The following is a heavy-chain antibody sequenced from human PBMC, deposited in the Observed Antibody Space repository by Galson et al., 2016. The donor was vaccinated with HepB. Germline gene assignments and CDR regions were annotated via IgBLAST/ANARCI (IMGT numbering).Heavy chain of an antibody. CDR3: AXRGSDGGFAY. J-gene: IGHJ4*02. CDR1: XXXFSSYX. Sequence: RLXXAASXXXFSSYXXXWVRQAPGKGLEWVSYISSSSSTIYYADSVKGRFTISRDSSKNTLYLQLNSLRAEDXXXYFCAXRGSDGGFAYWGQGSLVTVSS. D-gene: IGHD4-23*01. V-gene: IGHV3-48*01. CDR2: ISSSSSTI.